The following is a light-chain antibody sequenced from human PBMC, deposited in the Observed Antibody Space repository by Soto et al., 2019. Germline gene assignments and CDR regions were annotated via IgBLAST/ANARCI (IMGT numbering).Light chain of an antibody. Sequence: EVVLTQSPGTLSLSPGERATLSCRASQSVSTSFLAWYQQKPGQAPRLLIYGAFSRATGIPDRFSGSWSGTDFTLTISRLEPEDFAVYYCQQYGNSIPITFGQGTHWRL. J-gene: IGKJ5*01. V-gene: IGKV3-20*01. CDR3: QQYGNSIPIT. CDR2: GAF. CDR1: QSVSTSF.